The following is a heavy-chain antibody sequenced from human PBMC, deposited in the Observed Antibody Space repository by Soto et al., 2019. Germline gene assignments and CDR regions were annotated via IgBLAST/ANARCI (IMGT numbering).Heavy chain of an antibody. D-gene: IGHD6-13*01. Sequence: GGSLRLSCAASGFTFSSYSMNWVRQAPGKGLEWVSSISSSSSYMYYADSVKGRFTISRDNAKNSLYLQMNSLRAEDTAVYYCARGAGAIDYWGQGTLVTVSS. CDR1: GFTFSSYS. V-gene: IGHV3-21*01. CDR2: ISSSSSYM. J-gene: IGHJ4*02. CDR3: ARGAGAIDY.